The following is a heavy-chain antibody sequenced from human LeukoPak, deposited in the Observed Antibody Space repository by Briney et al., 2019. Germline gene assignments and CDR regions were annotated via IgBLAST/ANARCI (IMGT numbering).Heavy chain of an antibody. CDR3: AKDNYYDSSGYEDY. CDR1: GFTFSSYA. D-gene: IGHD3-22*01. J-gene: IGHJ4*02. V-gene: IGHV3-23*01. Sequence: PGGSLRLSCAASGFTFSSYAMSWVRQAPGKGLEWVSAISGSGGSTYYADFVKGRFTISRDNSKNTLYLQMNSLRAEDTAVYYCAKDNYYDSSGYEDYWGQGTLVTVSS. CDR2: ISGSGGST.